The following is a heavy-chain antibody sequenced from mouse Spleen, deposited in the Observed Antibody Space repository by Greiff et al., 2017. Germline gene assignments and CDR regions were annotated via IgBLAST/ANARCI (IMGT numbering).Heavy chain of an antibody. CDR1: GFSLTSYG. CDR3: AKNGDYGNLYYFDY. D-gene: IGHD2-1*01. CDR2: IWRGGST. J-gene: IGHJ2*01. Sequence: QVQLQQSGPGLVQPSQSLSITCTVSGFSLTSYGVHWVRQSPGKGLEWLGVIWRGGSTDYNAAFMSRLSITKDNSKSQVFFKMNSLQADDTAIYYCAKNGDYGNLYYFDYWGQGTTLTVSS. V-gene: IGHV2-5*01.